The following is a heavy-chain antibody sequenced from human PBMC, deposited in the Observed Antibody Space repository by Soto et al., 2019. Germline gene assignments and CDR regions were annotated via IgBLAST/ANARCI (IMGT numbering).Heavy chain of an antibody. CDR3: ARDYVIAAAGTDYYYGMDV. J-gene: IGHJ6*02. Sequence: GGSLRLSCAASGFAFSDYYMSWIRQAPGKGLEWVSYISSSSSYTNYADSVKGRFTISRDNAKNSLYLQMNSLRAEDTAVYYCARDYVIAAAGTDYYYGMDVWGQGTTVTVSS. CDR1: GFAFSDYY. V-gene: IGHV3-11*06. CDR2: ISSSSSYT. D-gene: IGHD6-13*01.